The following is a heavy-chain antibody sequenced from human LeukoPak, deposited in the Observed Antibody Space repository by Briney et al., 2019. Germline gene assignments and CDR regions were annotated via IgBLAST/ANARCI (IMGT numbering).Heavy chain of an antibody. CDR2: IIPIFGTA. J-gene: IGHJ4*02. CDR1: GGTFSSYA. CDR3: ASNQLALDFDY. Sequence: SVKVSCKASGGTFSSYAISWVRQAPGQGLEWMGGIIPIFGTANYAQKLQGRVTMTTDTSTSTAYMELRSLRSDDTAVYYCASNQLALDFDYWGQGTLVTVSS. V-gene: IGHV1-69*05. D-gene: IGHD2-2*01.